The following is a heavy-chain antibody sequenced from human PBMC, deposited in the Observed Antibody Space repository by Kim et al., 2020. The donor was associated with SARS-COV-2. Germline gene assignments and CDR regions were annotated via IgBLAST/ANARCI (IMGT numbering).Heavy chain of an antibody. CDR3: ARDPTTVGLNFDY. Sequence: KFPGRVTMTRDTSTSPVYMELSSLRSEDTAVYYCARDPTTVGLNFDYWGQGTLVTVSS. J-gene: IGHJ4*02. D-gene: IGHD4-17*01. V-gene: IGHV1-46*01.